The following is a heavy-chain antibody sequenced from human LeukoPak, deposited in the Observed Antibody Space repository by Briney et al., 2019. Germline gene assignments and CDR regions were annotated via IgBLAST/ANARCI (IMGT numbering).Heavy chain of an antibody. Sequence: KSSETLSLTCSVSSGFISSYYWTWIRQSPGKGLEWIGYIYYTGSTSYNPSLQSRVTISVDTSKNQFSLRLNSVTAADTAVYYCARLHHDYGSGTYGGAYNYYMDVWGKGTTVTVSS. CDR2: IYYTGST. V-gene: IGHV4-59*01. J-gene: IGHJ6*03. D-gene: IGHD3-10*01. CDR1: SGFISSYY. CDR3: ARLHHDYGSGTYGGAYNYYMDV.